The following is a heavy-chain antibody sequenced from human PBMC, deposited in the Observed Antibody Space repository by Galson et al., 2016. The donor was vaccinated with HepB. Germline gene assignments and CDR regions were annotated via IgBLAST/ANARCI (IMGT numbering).Heavy chain of an antibody. CDR2: IYQRGST. V-gene: IGHV4-59*12. CDR3: VRGGYWTFDY. D-gene: IGHD2-21*01. Sequence: SETLSLTCTVSGGSISSYYWSWIRQPPGKGLEWIGEIYQRGSTTYNPSLKSRVTMSVDTSKNQFSLNLNSVTAADTAVYYCVRGGYWTFDYWGQGILVTVSA. CDR1: GGSISSYY. J-gene: IGHJ4*02.